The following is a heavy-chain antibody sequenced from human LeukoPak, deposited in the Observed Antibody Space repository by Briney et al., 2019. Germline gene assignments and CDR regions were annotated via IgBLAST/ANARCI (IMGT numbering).Heavy chain of an antibody. J-gene: IGHJ6*03. D-gene: IGHD6-25*01. V-gene: IGHV3-30*01. CDR1: GFTFSSYT. CDR2: ISYDGSNK. CDR3: AREAAITDYYYYYMDV. Sequence: GRSLRLSCAASGFTFSSYTMHWVRQAPGKGLEWVAVISYDGSNKYYADSVKGRFTISRDNSKNTLYLQMNSLRAEDTAVYYCAREAAITDYYYYYMDVWGKGTTVTVSS.